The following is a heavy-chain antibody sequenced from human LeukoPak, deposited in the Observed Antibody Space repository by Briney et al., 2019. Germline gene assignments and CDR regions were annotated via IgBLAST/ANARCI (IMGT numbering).Heavy chain of an antibody. V-gene: IGHV1-18*01. CDR3: ARSNSRIAASDY. Sequence: ASVKVSCKASGYTYTSYGINWVRQAPGQGLEWMGWISAYNGNTNYAQKLQGRVTMTTDTSTSTAYMELRSLRSDDTAVYYCARSNSRIAASDYWGQGTLVTVSS. D-gene: IGHD6-6*01. CDR1: GYTYTSYG. CDR2: ISAYNGNT. J-gene: IGHJ4*02.